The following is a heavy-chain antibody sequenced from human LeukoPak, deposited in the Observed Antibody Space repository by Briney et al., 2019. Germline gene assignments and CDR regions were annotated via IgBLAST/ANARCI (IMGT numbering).Heavy chain of an antibody. D-gene: IGHD3-10*01. CDR3: ARDQVRNYYGSGSYYFGAFDI. J-gene: IGHJ3*02. Sequence: GGSLRLSCAASGFTFSSYAMHWVRQAPGKGLEWVAVISHDGSNKYYADSVKGRSTISRDNSKNTLYLQMNSLRAEDTAVYYCARDQVRNYYGSGSYYFGAFDIWGQGTMVTVSS. CDR2: ISHDGSNK. CDR1: GFTFSSYA. V-gene: IGHV3-30-3*01.